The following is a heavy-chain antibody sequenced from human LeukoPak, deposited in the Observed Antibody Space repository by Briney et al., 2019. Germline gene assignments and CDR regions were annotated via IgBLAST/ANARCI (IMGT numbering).Heavy chain of an antibody. V-gene: IGHV4-4*07. J-gene: IGHJ4*02. Sequence: SETLSLTCTVSGVSVTNYYWAWIRQPTGKGLEWIGRMYISGSTNYNPSLKSRVTISIDKTKNEFSLRLRSVTAADTAVYYCARDYLVGAPLDSWGQGTLVTVSP. CDR3: ARDYLVGAPLDS. D-gene: IGHD1-26*01. CDR2: MYISGST. CDR1: GVSVTNYY.